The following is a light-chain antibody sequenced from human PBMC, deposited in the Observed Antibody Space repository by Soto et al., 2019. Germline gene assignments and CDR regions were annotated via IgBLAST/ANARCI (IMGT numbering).Light chain of an antibody. J-gene: IGKJ1*01. Sequence: DIPMTQSPSSLSASVGDRVTITCRASQGISNYLAWYQQKPGKVPKLLIYAASTLQSGVPSRFSGSGSGTDFTLTSSSPQPEDDATYYCQKYNSARRTFGQGTKVEIK. V-gene: IGKV1-27*01. CDR1: QGISNY. CDR3: QKYNSARRT. CDR2: AAS.